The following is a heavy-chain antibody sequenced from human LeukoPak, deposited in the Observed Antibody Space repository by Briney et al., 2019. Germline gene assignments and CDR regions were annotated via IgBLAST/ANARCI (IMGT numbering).Heavy chain of an antibody. CDR3: AKDRVAHFFYWYFDL. D-gene: IGHD5-12*01. Sequence: SGGSLRLSCAASGFTLSSYAMSWVRQAPGKGLEWVSAISGSGGSTYYADSVKGRFTISRDNSKKTVYLQMNSLRAEDTAVYYCAKDRVAHFFYWYFDLWGRGTLVTVSS. J-gene: IGHJ2*01. CDR1: GFTLSSYA. V-gene: IGHV3-23*01. CDR2: ISGSGGST.